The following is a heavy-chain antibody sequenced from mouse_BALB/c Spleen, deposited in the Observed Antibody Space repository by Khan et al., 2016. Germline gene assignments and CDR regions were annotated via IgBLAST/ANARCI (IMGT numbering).Heavy chain of an antibody. CDR1: GYTFTDYN. CDR2: INPHNGDT. CDR3: AKSGFYGDNPYWYVDV. V-gene: IGHV1S29*02. J-gene: IGHJ1*01. D-gene: IGHD1-1*01. Sequence: EVQLQESGPELVKPGASVKISCKASGYTFTDYNMHWVKQSHGKSLDWIGYINPHNGDTGYNQEFKTKATLTVDNSSSAAYMELRSLTSEDSAVYYCAKSGFYGDNPYWYVDVWGAGTTVTVSS.